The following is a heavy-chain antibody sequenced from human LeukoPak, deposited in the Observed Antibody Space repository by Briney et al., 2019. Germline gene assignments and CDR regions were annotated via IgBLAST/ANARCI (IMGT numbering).Heavy chain of an antibody. CDR3: ARDPCSGSYGDYYYYYMDV. J-gene: IGHJ6*03. Sequence: GGSLRLSCAASGFTFSSYEMNWVRQAPGKGLEWVSSITSTSSYIYYADSVKGRFTISRDNAKNSLYLLMNSLRAEDTAVYYCARDPCSGSYGDYYYYYMDVWGKGTTVTIFS. CDR1: GFTFSSYE. D-gene: IGHD1-26*01. V-gene: IGHV3-21*01. CDR2: ITSTSSYI.